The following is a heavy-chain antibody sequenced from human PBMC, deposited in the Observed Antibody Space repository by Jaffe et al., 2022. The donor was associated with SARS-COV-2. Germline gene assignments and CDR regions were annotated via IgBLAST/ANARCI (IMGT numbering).Heavy chain of an antibody. Sequence: QVQLQESGPGLVKPSETLSLTCTVSGGSISSYYWSWIRQPPGKGLEWIGYIYYSGSTNYNPSLKSRVTISVDTSKNQFSLKLSSVTAADTAVYYCVQLWSLNYGMDVWGQGTTVTVSS. CDR3: VQLWSLNYGMDV. J-gene: IGHJ6*02. D-gene: IGHD5-18*01. CDR2: IYYSGST. V-gene: IGHV4-59*01. CDR1: GGSISSYY.